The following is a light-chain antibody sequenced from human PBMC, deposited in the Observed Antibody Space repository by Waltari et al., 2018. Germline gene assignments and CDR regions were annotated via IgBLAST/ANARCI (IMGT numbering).Light chain of an antibody. J-gene: IGKJ2*01. V-gene: IGKV1-39*01. CDR2: GSS. Sequence: DIQMTQSPSSLSASVGDSITITFRASQSVSNYLNWYHAKPGKPPKLLIFGSSSLRSAVPSRFSGSGSGTDFTLTISSLQPEDFATCYCQQTYSVLYTFGQGTKLKI. CDR1: QSVSNY. CDR3: QQTYSVLYT.